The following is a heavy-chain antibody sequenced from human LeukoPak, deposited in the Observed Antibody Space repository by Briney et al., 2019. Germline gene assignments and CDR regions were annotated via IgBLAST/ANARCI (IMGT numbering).Heavy chain of an antibody. CDR1: GGSISSYY. D-gene: IGHD3-22*01. CDR3: ARGHYYGFDY. J-gene: IGHJ4*02. Sequence: SETLSLTCIVSGGSISSYYWSWIRQPPGKGLEWIGYISYSGSTHYNSSLTSRVAISLDTSKSQFSLKLSSVTAADTAVYYCARGHYYGFDYWGQGTLVTVSS. CDR2: ISYSGST. V-gene: IGHV4-59*01.